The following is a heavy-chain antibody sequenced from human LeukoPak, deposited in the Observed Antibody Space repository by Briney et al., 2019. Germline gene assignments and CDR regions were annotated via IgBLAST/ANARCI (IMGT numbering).Heavy chain of an antibody. Sequence: PGGSLRLSCAASGFTFSSYGMHWVRQAPGKGLEWVAVIWYDGSNKYYADSVKGRFTISRDNSKNTLYLQMNCLRAEDTAVYYCARDRDGDYVDAFDIWGQGTMVTVSS. D-gene: IGHD4-17*01. CDR1: GFTFSSYG. CDR3: ARDRDGDYVDAFDI. CDR2: IWYDGSNK. V-gene: IGHV3-33*01. J-gene: IGHJ3*02.